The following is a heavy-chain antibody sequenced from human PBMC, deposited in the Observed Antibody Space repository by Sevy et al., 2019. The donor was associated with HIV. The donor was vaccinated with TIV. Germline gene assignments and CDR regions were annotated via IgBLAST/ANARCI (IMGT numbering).Heavy chain of an antibody. V-gene: IGHV5-51*01. CDR1: GYSFTNYW. J-gene: IGHJ4*02. D-gene: IGHD5-12*01. CDR3: ARHPSGYDSTPFDY. CDR2: IYPGDSDT. Sequence: GESLKISCKGSGYSFTNYWIGWVRQMPGKGLEWMGIIYPGDSDTRYSPSFQGQYTISTDKSISTAYLQWSSLKASDTAMYYCARHPSGYDSTPFDYWGQGTLVTVSS.